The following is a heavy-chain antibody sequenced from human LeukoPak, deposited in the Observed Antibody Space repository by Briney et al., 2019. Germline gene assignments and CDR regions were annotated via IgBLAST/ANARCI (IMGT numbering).Heavy chain of an antibody. CDR2: ISPSSTSM. J-gene: IGHJ5*02. CDR3: ARDAASGNNWFDP. V-gene: IGHV3-48*01. D-gene: IGHD3-3*01. Sequence: GGSLRLSCAASGFTFSGYSLTWVRQAPGKGLEWVSYISPSSTSMYYADSVRGRFTISRDNARNSLYLQMNSLSTEDTALYYCARDAASGNNWFDPWGQGTLVTVSS. CDR1: GFTFSGYS.